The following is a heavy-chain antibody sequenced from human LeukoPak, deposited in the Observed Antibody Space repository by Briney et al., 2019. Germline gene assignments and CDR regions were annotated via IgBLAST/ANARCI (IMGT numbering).Heavy chain of an antibody. Sequence: SETLSLTCTVSGYSITRGYNWGWVRQSPGKGLEWIASISHAGDTYYNPSLKSRVTISVDTSKNHFSLNLASVTAPDTAVYFCGRGEVGEFDHWGHGTLVTVSS. CDR3: GRGEVGEFDH. D-gene: IGHD1-26*01. J-gene: IGHJ4*01. CDR1: GYSITRGYN. V-gene: IGHV4-38-2*02. CDR2: ISHAGDT.